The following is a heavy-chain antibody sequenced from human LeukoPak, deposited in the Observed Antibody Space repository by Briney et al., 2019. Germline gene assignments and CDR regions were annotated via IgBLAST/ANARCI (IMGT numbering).Heavy chain of an antibody. D-gene: IGHD3-10*01. CDR3: ARETFYGSGSPKLDS. Sequence: GGSLRLSCAASGFTFSSYSMNWVRQAPGKGLEWVSSISSSSSYIYYADSEKGRFTISRDNAKNTLYLQMNSLRAEDTAVYYCARETFYGSGSPKLDSWGQGTLVTVSS. CDR2: ISSSSSYI. CDR1: GFTFSSYS. V-gene: IGHV3-21*01. J-gene: IGHJ4*02.